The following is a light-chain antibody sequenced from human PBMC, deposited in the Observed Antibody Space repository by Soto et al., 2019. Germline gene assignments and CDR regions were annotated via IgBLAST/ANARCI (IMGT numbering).Light chain of an antibody. CDR3: QQYNSYWT. CDR1: QSISSW. CDR2: DAS. J-gene: IGKJ1*01. V-gene: IGKV1-5*01. Sequence: MTQSPATLSVSPGERATLSCRASQSISSWLAWYQQKPGKAPKLLIYDASSLESGVPSRFSGGGSGTEFTLTISSLQPDDFATYYCQQYNSYWTFGQGTKVDIK.